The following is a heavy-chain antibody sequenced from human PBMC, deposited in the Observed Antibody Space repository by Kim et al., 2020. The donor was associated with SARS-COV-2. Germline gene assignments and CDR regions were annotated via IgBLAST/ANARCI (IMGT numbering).Heavy chain of an antibody. CDR1: GFTFSDSH. CDR3: ARGHTTIFY. CDR2: IGDDTTYI. Sequence: GGSLRLSCAASGFTFSDSHMSWFRQAPGKGLEWVSYIGDDTTYINYADSVKGRFTISRDNAKRSLFLQMNSLRAEDTAVYYCARGHTTIFYWGQGTLVTVSS. J-gene: IGHJ4*02. V-gene: IGHV3-11*06. D-gene: IGHD3-9*01.